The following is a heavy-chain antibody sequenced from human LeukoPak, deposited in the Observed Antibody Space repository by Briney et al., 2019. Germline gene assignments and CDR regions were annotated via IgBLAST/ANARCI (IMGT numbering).Heavy chain of an antibody. CDR2: ISASGGST. V-gene: IGHV3-23*01. CDR3: ATDRERDPSVYYLV. J-gene: IGHJ4*02. CDR1: GITFSNCA. D-gene: IGHD3-22*01. Sequence: GGSLRLSCATSGITFSNCAMSWVRQAPGEGLEWVSTISASGGSTYYADSVRGRFTISRDNSKSTLFLQINSLRAEDSAVYYCATDRERDPSVYYLVGGQGTLITVSS.